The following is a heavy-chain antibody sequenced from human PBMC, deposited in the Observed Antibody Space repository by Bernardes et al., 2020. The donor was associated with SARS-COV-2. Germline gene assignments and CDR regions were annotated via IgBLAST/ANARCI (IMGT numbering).Heavy chain of an antibody. CDR1: GFTVSSNY. V-gene: IGHV3-53*01. CDR2: IYSGGST. CDR3: AREGGRFRGDAFDI. J-gene: IGHJ3*02. D-gene: IGHD3-10*01. Sequence: GGSLRLSCAASGFTVSSNYMSWVRQAPGKGLEWVSVIYSGGSTYYADSVKGRFTISRDNSKNTLYLQMNSLRAEDTAVYYCAREGGRFRGDAFDIWGQGTMVTVSS.